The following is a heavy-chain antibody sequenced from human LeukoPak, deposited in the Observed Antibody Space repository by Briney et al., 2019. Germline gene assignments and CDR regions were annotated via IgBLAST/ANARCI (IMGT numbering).Heavy chain of an antibody. Sequence: PGGSLRLSCAASGFTFSSYSMNWVHQAPGKGLEWVSSISSSSSYIYYADSVKGRFTISRDNSKNTLYLQMNSLRAEDTAVYYCARELPLDWGYVYWGQGTLVTVSS. CDR1: GFTFSSYS. D-gene: IGHD3-9*01. V-gene: IGHV3-21*01. CDR2: ISSSSSYI. CDR3: ARELPLDWGYVY. J-gene: IGHJ4*02.